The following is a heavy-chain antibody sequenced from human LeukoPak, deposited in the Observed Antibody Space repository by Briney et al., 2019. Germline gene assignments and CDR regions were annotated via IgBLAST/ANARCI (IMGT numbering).Heavy chain of an antibody. CDR1: GGSISSYY. D-gene: IGHD3-22*01. Sequence: SETLSLTCTVSGGSISSYYWSWIRQPAGKGLEWIGRIYTSGSTNYNPSLKSRVTMSVDTSKNQFSLKLSSVTAADTAVYYCARVGGYYDPARFDPWGRGTLVTVSS. CDR2: IYTSGST. V-gene: IGHV4-4*07. J-gene: IGHJ5*02. CDR3: ARVGGYYDPARFDP.